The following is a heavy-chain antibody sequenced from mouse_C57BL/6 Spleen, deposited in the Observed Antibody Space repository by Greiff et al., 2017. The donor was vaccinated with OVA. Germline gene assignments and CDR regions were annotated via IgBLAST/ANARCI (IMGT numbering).Heavy chain of an antibody. Sequence: QVHVKQSGAELVRPGTSVKMSCKASGYTFTNYWIGWAKQRPGHGLEWIGDIYPGGGYTNYNEKFKGKATLTADKSSSTAYMQFSSLTSEDSAIYYCARGSSYVGYFDVWGTGTTVTVSS. D-gene: IGHD1-1*01. V-gene: IGHV1-63*01. CDR3: ARGSSYVGYFDV. CDR1: GYTFTNYW. CDR2: IYPGGGYT. J-gene: IGHJ1*03.